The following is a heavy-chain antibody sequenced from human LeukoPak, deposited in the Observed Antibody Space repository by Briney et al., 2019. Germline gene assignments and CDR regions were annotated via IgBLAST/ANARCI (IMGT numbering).Heavy chain of an antibody. Sequence: SGGSLRLSCAASGFTFSKYAMTWVRQAPGKGLEWVSAISGSGGSTYYADSVKGPFTISRDNSKNTLFLQMNNLRVEGTAVYYCTTAGNYDSSGYYPRGFDYWGPGALVTVSS. CDR3: TTAGNYDSSGYYPRGFDY. CDR2: ISGSGGST. J-gene: IGHJ4*02. D-gene: IGHD3-22*01. V-gene: IGHV3-23*01. CDR1: GFTFSKYA.